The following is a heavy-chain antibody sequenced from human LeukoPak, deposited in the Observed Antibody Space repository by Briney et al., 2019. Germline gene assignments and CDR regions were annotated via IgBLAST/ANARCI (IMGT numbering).Heavy chain of an antibody. Sequence: SETLSLTCTVSGGSISSSSYYWGWIRQPPGKGLEWIGSIYYSGSTYYNPSLKSRVTISVDTSKNQFSLKLSSVTAADTAVYYCASGPPETVTYFYYYYYGMDVWGQGTTVTVSS. CDR3: ASGPPETVTYFYYYYYGMDV. J-gene: IGHJ6*02. D-gene: IGHD4-17*01. V-gene: IGHV4-39*01. CDR2: IYYSGST. CDR1: GGSISSSSYY.